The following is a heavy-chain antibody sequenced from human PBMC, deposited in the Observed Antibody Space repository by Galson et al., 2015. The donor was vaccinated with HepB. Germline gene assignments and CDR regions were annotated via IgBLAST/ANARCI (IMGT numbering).Heavy chain of an antibody. J-gene: IGHJ4*02. CDR2: INAGNGNT. V-gene: IGHV1-3*01. D-gene: IGHD3-10*01. CDR3: ASGFGELGTYYYGSASFDY. CDR1: GYTFTSYA. Sequence: SVKVSCKASGYTFTSYAMHWVRQAPGQRLEWMGWINAGNGNTKYSQKFQGRVTITRDTSASTAYMELSSLRSEDTAVYYCASGFGELGTYYYGSASFDYWGQGTLVPVSS.